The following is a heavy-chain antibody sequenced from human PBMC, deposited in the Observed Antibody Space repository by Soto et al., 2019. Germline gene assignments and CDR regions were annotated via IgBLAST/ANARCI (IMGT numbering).Heavy chain of an antibody. D-gene: IGHD3-3*01. CDR3: ANYIAFWYSVDAFDI. Sequence: HRGGSLRLSCAASGFSFSSYGMSWVRQAPGKGLEWVSAISGSGGSTYYADSVKGRFTISRDNSKNTLYLQMNSLRAEDTAVYFCANYIAFWYSVDAFDIWGQGTMVTVSS. CDR2: ISGSGGST. V-gene: IGHV3-23*01. CDR1: GFSFSSYG. J-gene: IGHJ3*02.